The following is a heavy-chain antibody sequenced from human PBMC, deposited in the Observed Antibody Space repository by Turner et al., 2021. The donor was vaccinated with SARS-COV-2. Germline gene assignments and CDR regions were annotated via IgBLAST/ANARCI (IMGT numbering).Heavy chain of an antibody. J-gene: IGHJ4*02. CDR1: GGSISNSSYF. V-gene: IGHV4-39*01. D-gene: IGHD3-10*01. Sequence: QVQLQESGPGLVKPSETLSLTCTVSGGSISNSSYFWGWIRQPPTKELEWIGSIYYSGTTYYNPSLKSRVSLSIDPSKNQFSLNLTSVTAADTALFYCARQAAGQGLDYWGRGILVTVSS. CDR3: ARQAAGQGLDY. CDR2: IYYSGTT.